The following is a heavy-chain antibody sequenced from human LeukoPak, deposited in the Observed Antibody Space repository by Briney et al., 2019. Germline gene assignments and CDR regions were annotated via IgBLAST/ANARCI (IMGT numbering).Heavy chain of an antibody. CDR3: ARDGHRDNSSSWYSPYYYNYYGMDV. Sequence: SETLSLTCPVSGGSVSRGSYYWSWIRQPPGKGLEWIGYIYYSGSTNYNPSLKSRVTISVDTSKNQFSLKLSSVTAADTAVYYCARDGHRDNSSSWYSPYYYNYYGMDVWGQGTTVTVSS. CDR2: IYYSGST. CDR1: GGSVSRGSYY. J-gene: IGHJ6*02. V-gene: IGHV4-61*01. D-gene: IGHD6-13*01.